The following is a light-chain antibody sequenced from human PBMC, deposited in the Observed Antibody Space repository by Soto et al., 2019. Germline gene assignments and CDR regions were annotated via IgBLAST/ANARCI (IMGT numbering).Light chain of an antibody. V-gene: IGKV3-20*01. CDR2: GAS. Sequence: EIVLTQSPGTLSLSPGERATLSCRASQSVSSSYLVWYQQKPGQAPRLLICGASSRATGIPDRFSGSGSGTDFTLTISRLEPEDFAVYYCQQYGSSPWTFGQGTKVEIK. CDR1: QSVSSSY. J-gene: IGKJ1*01. CDR3: QQYGSSPWT.